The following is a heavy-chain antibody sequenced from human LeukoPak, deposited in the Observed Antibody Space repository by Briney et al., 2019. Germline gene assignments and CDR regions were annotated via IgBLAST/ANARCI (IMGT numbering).Heavy chain of an antibody. D-gene: IGHD2-15*01. CDR1: GITFSRSW. J-gene: IGHJ4*02. Sequence: GGSLRLSCAASGITFSRSWMSWVRQAPGKGLEWVAFIKEDGGEIFYVDSVKGRFTISRDNAENFLYLQMNSLRAEDTAVYYCARDKGGRSGLDDWGQGTLVIVSS. CDR2: IKEDGGEI. CDR3: ARDKGGRSGLDD. V-gene: IGHV3-7*04.